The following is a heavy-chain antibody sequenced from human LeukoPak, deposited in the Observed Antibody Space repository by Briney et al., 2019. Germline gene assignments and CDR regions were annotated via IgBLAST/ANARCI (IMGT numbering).Heavy chain of an antibody. CDR3: AREGALTVTKDAFDI. CDR1: GFTFSSYW. J-gene: IGHJ3*02. CDR2: IKQDGGEK. D-gene: IGHD4-17*01. V-gene: IGHV3-7*01. Sequence: GGSLRLSCAASGFTFSSYWMSWVRQAPGKGLEWVANIKQDGGEKYYVDSVKGRFTISRDNAKNSLYLQMNSLRAEDTAVYYCAREGALTVTKDAFDIWGQGTMVTVSS.